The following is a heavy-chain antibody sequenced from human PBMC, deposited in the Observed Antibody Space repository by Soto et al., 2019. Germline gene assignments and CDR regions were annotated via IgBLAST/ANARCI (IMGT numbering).Heavy chain of an antibody. CDR3: AVTRSYSYYYMDV. D-gene: IGHD3-10*01. CDR2: FSSSRTYI. Sequence: GGSLRLSCAASGFTFSTYSMNWVRQAPGKGLEWVSSFSSSRTYIYYADSVKGRFTISRDNAKNSLYLQMNSLRAEDTAVYYCAVTRSYSYYYMDVWGKGTTVTVSS. CDR1: GFTFSTYS. J-gene: IGHJ6*03. V-gene: IGHV3-21*01.